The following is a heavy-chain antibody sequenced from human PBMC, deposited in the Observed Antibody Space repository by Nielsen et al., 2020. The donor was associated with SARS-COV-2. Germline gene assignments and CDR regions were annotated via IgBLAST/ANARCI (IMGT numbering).Heavy chain of an antibody. D-gene: IGHD3-22*01. CDR3: VRVRDDGYYYDTGPFDN. CDR1: GFTLSRYW. Sequence: GGSLRLYCAASGFTLSRYWMNWVRQDPGKGLAWVSRISSDGTKTTYADSVKGRFTVSRDSAKNTLYLQMNSLRAEDTAVYYCVRVRDDGYYYDTGPFDNWGQGILVTVSS. V-gene: IGHV3-74*01. CDR2: ISSDGTKT. J-gene: IGHJ4*02.